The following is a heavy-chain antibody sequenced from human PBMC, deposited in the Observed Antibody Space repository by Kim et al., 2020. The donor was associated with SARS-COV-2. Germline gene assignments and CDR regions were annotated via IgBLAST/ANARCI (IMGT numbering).Heavy chain of an antibody. CDR3: ARDRAAIVDY. J-gene: IGHJ4*02. CDR2: ST. V-gene: IGHV4-31*02. Sequence: STYYNPSLKSRVTISVDTSKNQFSLKLSSVTAADTAVYYCARDRAAIVDYWGQGTLVTVSS. D-gene: IGHD2-2*02.